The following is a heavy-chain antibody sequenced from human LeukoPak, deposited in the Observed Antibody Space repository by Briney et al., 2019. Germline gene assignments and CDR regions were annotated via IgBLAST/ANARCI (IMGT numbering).Heavy chain of an antibody. CDR3: ARSEGTYYHFWSGYYVH. CDR1: GYTFTGYY. Sequence: ASVKVSCKASGYTFTGYYMHWVRQAPGQGLEWMGRINPNSGGTNYAQKFQGRVTMTRDTSISTAYMELSRLRSDDTAVYYCARSEGTYYHFWSGYYVHWGQGTLVTVSS. CDR2: INPNSGGT. V-gene: IGHV1-2*06. J-gene: IGHJ4*02. D-gene: IGHD3-3*01.